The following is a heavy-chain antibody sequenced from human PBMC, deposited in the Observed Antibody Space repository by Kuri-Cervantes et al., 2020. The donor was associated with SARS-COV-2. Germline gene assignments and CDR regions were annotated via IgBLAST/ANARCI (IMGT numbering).Heavy chain of an antibody. V-gene: IGHV4-34*01. CDR2: INHTGSA. Sequence: SETLSLTCGVYGGSFSDYYWTWIRQPPMKGLEWIGEINHTGSATYNPSPKSRVTISVDTSRNLFSLKLTSVTAADTAVYFCARGVVTIYGFLVLLPAPGWLDPWGQGTLVTVSS. J-gene: IGHJ5*02. CDR3: ARGVVTIYGFLVLLPAPGWLDP. CDR1: GGSFSDYY. D-gene: IGHD3-3*01.